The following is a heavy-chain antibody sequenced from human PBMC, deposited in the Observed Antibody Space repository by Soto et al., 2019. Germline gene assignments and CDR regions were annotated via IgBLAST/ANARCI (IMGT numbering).Heavy chain of an antibody. J-gene: IGHJ6*02. V-gene: IGHV3-23*01. Sequence: SGGSLRLSCAASGFTFSSYAMSWVRQAPGKGLEWVSAISGSGGGTYYADSVKGRFTISRDNSKNTLYLQMNSLRAEDTAVYYCAKYYGDYGRYYYYYGMDVWGQGTTVTVSS. CDR2: ISGSGGGT. CDR3: AKYYGDYGRYYYYYGMDV. CDR1: GFTFSSYA. D-gene: IGHD4-17*01.